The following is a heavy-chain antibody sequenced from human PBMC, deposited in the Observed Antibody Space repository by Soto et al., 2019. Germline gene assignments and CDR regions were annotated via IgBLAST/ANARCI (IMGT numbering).Heavy chain of an antibody. J-gene: IGHJ4*02. D-gene: IGHD4-4*01. Sequence: EVQLVESGGGLVQPGGSLKLSCAASGFTFSGSAMHWVRQASGKGLEWVGRIRSKANSYATAYAASVKGRFTISRDDSKNTAYLQMNSLKTEDTAVYYCTRQAIGTTGEFDYWGQGTLVTVSS. CDR3: TRQAIGTTGEFDY. V-gene: IGHV3-73*01. CDR1: GFTFSGSA. CDR2: IRSKANSYAT.